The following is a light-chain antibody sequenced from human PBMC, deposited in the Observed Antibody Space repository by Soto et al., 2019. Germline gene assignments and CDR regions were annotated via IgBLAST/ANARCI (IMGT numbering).Light chain of an antibody. CDR1: QDISNY. Sequence: DIQMTQSPSSLSASVGDRVTITCQASQDISNYLIWYQQKPGKAPKLLIYDAINLETGVPSRFSGSGSLTDFTVTISVPQPKDIATYYYQRYDYVPLTFGGGTKVESK. CDR3: QRYDYVPLT. J-gene: IGKJ4*01. V-gene: IGKV1-33*01. CDR2: DAI.